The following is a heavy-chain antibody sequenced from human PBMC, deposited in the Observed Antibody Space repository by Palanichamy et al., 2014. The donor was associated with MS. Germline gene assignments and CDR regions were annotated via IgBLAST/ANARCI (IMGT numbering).Heavy chain of an antibody. CDR3: VRGPREYGFDY. V-gene: IGHV1-8*01. CDR1: RLTFTPYD. Sequence: QVQLVQSGAEVKKPGASVKVSCKTSRLTFTPYDINWVRQATGPGLEWMGWMNPNTGDTGYAQKFQGRVTMTRDASITTAYMELNSLTSEDTAVYYCVRGPREYGFDYWGQGTLVTVSS. D-gene: IGHD5-24*01. CDR2: MNPNTGDT. J-gene: IGHJ4*02.